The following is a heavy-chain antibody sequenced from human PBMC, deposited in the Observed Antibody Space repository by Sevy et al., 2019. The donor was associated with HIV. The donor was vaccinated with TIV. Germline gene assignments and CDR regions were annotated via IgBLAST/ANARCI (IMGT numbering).Heavy chain of an antibody. CDR3: ARDGGGDYFDY. CDR2: ISGSGGST. V-gene: IGHV3-23*01. Sequence: GGSLRLSCAASGFTFSSYAMSWVRQAPGKGLEWVSAISGSGGSTYYADSVKGRFTISRDNSKNTLYLQMNSLRSEDTAVYCARDGGGDYFDYWGQGTLVTVSS. D-gene: IGHD3-16*01. J-gene: IGHJ4*02. CDR1: GFTFSSYA.